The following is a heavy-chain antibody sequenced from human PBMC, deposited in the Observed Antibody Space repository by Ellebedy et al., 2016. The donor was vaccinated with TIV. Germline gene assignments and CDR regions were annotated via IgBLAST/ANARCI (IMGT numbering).Heavy chain of an antibody. V-gene: IGHV1-46*01. J-gene: IGHJ4*02. CDR3: ARDGGVGIVVVTAMFQD. Sequence: ASVKVSCKASGYTFXXYYMHFVRHSXGQGLDWMGIINPSGGSTSYAQKFQGRVTMTRDTSTSTDYRELSSQRSEDTAVYYCARDGGVGIVVVTAMFQDWGKGAMVTVSS. D-gene: IGHD2-21*02. CDR2: INPSGGST. CDR1: GYTFXXYY.